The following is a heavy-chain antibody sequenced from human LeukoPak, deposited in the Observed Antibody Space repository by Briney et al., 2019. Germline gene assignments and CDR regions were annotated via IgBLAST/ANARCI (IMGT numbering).Heavy chain of an antibody. CDR2: ISSSGSTI. J-gene: IGHJ6*03. Sequence: GGSLRLSCAASGFTFSSYEMNWVRQAPGKGLEWVSYISSSGSTIYYADSVKGRFTISRDNAKNSLYLQMNSLRAEDTAIYYCARGPAVADYYQYYMDVWGKGTTVTVSS. D-gene: IGHD6-19*01. CDR3: ARGPAVADYYQYYMDV. CDR1: GFTFSSYE. V-gene: IGHV3-48*03.